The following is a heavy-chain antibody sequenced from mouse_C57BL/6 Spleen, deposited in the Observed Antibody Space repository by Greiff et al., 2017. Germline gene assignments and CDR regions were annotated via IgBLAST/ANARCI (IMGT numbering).Heavy chain of an antibody. CDR1: GFTFSSYA. V-gene: IGHV5-4*03. J-gene: IGHJ2*01. Sequence: EVKVVESGGGLVKPGGSLKLSCAASGFTFSSYAMSWVRQTPEKRLEWVATISDGGSYTYYPDNVKGRFTISRDNAKNNLYLQMSHLKSEDTAMYYCARLNPFDYWGQGTTLTVSS. CDR2: ISDGGSYT. CDR3: ARLNPFDY.